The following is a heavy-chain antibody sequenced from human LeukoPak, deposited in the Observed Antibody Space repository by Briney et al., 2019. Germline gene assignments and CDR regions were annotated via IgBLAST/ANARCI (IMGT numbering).Heavy chain of an antibody. CDR1: GFIVSSNY. Sequence: GGSLRLSCAASGFIVSSNYMTWVRQAPGKGLEWVPVIYSGGSTYYADSMKGRFTISRDNSKNTLYLQMNSLRAEDTAVYYCARGVHSSGYYRYFDYWGQGTLVTVSS. CDR3: ARGVHSSGYYRYFDY. J-gene: IGHJ4*02. CDR2: IYSGGST. V-gene: IGHV3-53*01. D-gene: IGHD3-22*01.